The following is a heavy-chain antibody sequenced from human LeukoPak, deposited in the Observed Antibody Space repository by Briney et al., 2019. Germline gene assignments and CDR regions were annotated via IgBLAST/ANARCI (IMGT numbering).Heavy chain of an antibody. CDR2: IYYSGST. V-gene: IGHV4-30-4*01. CDR1: GGSISSGDYY. J-gene: IGHJ5*02. Sequence: SETLSLTCTVSGGSISSGDYYWSWIRQPSGKGLEWIGYIYYSGSTYYNPSLKGRVTISVDTSKNQFSLKLSSVTAADTAVYYCARAGHCSGGSCYSQLGFDPWGQGTLVTVSS. D-gene: IGHD2-15*01. CDR3: ARAGHCSGGSCYSQLGFDP.